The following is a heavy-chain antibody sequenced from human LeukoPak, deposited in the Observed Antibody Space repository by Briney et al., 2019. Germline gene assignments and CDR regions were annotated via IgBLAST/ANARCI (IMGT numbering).Heavy chain of an antibody. Sequence: PGGSLRLFCAASGFTFDDYGMSWVRQAPGKGLEWVSGINWNGGSTGYADSVKGRFTISRDNAKNSLYLQMNSLRAEDTALYYCARGGITIFGVTLPPDYWGQGTLVTVSS. D-gene: IGHD3-3*01. J-gene: IGHJ4*02. CDR1: GFTFDDYG. CDR2: INWNGGST. V-gene: IGHV3-20*04. CDR3: ARGGITIFGVTLPPDY.